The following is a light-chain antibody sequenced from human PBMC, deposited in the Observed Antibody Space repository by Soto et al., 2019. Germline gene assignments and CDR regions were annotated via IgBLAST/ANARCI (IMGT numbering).Light chain of an antibody. Sequence: ETVMTQSPATLSVSPGEIATLSCRASESVSSNLVWYQQRPGQAPRLLISGASTRVTGTPARFSGSGSGTEFTLTISSLQSEDFAVYYCLQYKNWPRTFGQGTKVEIK. V-gene: IGKV3-15*01. CDR1: ESVSSN. J-gene: IGKJ1*01. CDR2: GAS. CDR3: LQYKNWPRT.